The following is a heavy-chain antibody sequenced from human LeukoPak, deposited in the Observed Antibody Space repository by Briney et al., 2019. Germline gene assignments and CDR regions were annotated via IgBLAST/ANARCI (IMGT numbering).Heavy chain of an antibody. V-gene: IGHV5-51*01. J-gene: IGHJ6*03. CDR1: GYRFTSYW. CDR3: ARATGSYYSYYYMDV. CDR2: IYPGDSDT. Sequence: GASLKISCKGSGYRFTSYWIGWVRQMPGKGLEWMGIIYPGDSDTRYSPSFQGQVTISADKSISTAYLQWSSLKASDTAMYYCARATGSYYSYYYMDVWGKGTTVTVSS. D-gene: IGHD1-26*01.